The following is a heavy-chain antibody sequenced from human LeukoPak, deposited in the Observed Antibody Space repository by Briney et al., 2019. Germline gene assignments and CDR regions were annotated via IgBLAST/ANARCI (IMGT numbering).Heavy chain of an antibody. CDR2: ISAYNGNT. CDR3: ARIAYYYDSSGYQTFDY. CDR1: GYTFTTYN. D-gene: IGHD3-22*01. V-gene: IGHV1-18*01. Sequence: ASVKVSCRASGYTFTTYNINWVRQAPGQGLEWMGWISAYNGNTNYAQKLQGRVTMTTDTSTSTAYMELRSLRSDDTAVYYCARIAYYYDSSGYQTFDYWGQGTLVTVSS. J-gene: IGHJ4*02.